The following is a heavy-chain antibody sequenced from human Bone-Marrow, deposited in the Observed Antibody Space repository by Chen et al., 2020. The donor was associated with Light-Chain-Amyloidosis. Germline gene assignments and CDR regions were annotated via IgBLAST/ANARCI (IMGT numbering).Heavy chain of an antibody. CDR2: IWLDGNSK. CDR3: GRDIEYFSSSTLYYAMDV. CDR1: GFNFSTSA. Sequence: QVQLVESGGGVVHPGRSLRLSCVASGFNFSTSAMHWVRQAPGKGLEWGAVIWLDGNSKYYADSVKGRFTVSRDNFKNTLYLEMNSLRADDRALYYCGRDIEYFSSSTLYYAMDVWGQGTTVTVSS. V-gene: IGHV3-33*01. J-gene: IGHJ6*02. D-gene: IGHD6-6*01.